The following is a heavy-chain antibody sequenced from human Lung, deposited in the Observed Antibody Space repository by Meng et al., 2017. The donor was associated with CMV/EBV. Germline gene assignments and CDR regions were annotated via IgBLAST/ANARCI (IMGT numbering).Heavy chain of an antibody. D-gene: IGHD2-15*01. CDR2: IIPIFGTA. J-gene: IGHJ3*02. Sequence: SVKVSCKASGGTFSSYAISWVRQASGQGLEWMGGIIPIFGTANYAQKFQGRVTITTDESTSTAYMELSSLRSEDTAVYYCARGSRSGELLTFQFAFDIWGQGTMVTVSS. CDR1: GGTFSSYA. V-gene: IGHV1-69*05. CDR3: ARGSRSGELLTFQFAFDI.